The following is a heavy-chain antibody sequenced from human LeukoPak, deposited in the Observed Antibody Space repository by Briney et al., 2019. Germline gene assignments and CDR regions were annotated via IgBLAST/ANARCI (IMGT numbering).Heavy chain of an antibody. CDR3: ARSYYDSSGYYYGYYYYGMDA. Sequence: SQTLSLTCAVSGGSISSGGYSWSWIRQPPGKGLEWIGYIYHSGSTYYNPSLKSRVTISVDRSKNQFSLKLSSVTAADTAVYYCARSYYDSSGYYYGYYYYGMDAWGQGTTVTVSS. V-gene: IGHV4-30-2*01. D-gene: IGHD3-22*01. CDR2: IYHSGST. CDR1: GGSISSGGYS. J-gene: IGHJ6*02.